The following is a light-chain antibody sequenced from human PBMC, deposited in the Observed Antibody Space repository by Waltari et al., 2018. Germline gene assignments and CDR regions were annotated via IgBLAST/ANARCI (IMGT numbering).Light chain of an antibody. Sequence: QSVLTQSASASGSPRQSIPIPCPRPRGDVVAHNYVPWYQQHPGKAPQLIIYDVSKRPSGVSNRISASKSGNTASLPISGLQAEDEAHYYCNSYTSSTNVVFGGGTKLTVL. J-gene: IGLJ2*01. CDR3: NSYTSSTNVV. V-gene: IGLV2-14*03. CDR2: DVS. CDR1: RGDVVAHNY.